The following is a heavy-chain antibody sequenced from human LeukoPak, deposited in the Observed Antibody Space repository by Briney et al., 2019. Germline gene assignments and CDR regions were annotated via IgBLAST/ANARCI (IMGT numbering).Heavy chain of an antibody. Sequence: ASVKVSCKASGYTFTGYYMRWVRQAPGQGLEWMGWINPNSGGTHYAQKFQGRVTVTRDTSISTTYMDLSRLKSDDTAIYYCARKGEIYGDYDYWGQGTLVTVSS. CDR2: INPNSGGT. J-gene: IGHJ4*02. CDR3: ARKGEIYGDYDY. D-gene: IGHD4-17*01. V-gene: IGHV1-2*02. CDR1: GYTFTGYY.